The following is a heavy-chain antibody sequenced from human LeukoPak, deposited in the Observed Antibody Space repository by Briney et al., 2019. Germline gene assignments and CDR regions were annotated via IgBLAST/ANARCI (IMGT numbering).Heavy chain of an antibody. Sequence: PGGSLRLSCAASGFTFSSYSMNWVRQAPGKGLEWVSSISSSSSYIYYADSVKGRFTTSRDNAKNSLYLQMNSLRAEDTAVYYCARGNSGWFDYWGQGTLVTVSS. D-gene: IGHD6-19*01. J-gene: IGHJ4*02. CDR3: ARGNSGWFDY. CDR2: ISSSSSYI. CDR1: GFTFSSYS. V-gene: IGHV3-21*01.